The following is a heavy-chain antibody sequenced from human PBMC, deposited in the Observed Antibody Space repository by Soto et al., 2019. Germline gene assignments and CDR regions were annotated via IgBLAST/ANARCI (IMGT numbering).Heavy chain of an antibody. V-gene: IGHV4-39*01. Sequence: SSETLSLTCTVSGGSISSSSYYWGWIRQPPGKGLEWIGSIYYSGSTYYNPSLKSRVTISVDTSKNQFSLKLSSVTAADTAVYYCARHPHLMTTVTHYYFDYWGQGTLVTVSS. CDR2: IYYSGST. D-gene: IGHD4-17*01. CDR1: GGSISSSSYY. CDR3: ARHPHLMTTVTHYYFDY. J-gene: IGHJ4*02.